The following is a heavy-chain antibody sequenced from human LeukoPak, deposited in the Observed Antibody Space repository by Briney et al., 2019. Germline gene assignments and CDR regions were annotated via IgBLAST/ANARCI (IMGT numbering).Heavy chain of an antibody. Sequence: PGGSLRLSCAASGFTFSSYAMSWVRQAPGKGLEWVSAISGSGGSTYYADSVKGRFTISRDNSKNTLYLQMNSLRAEDTAVYYCAKDRGYYDGSGYPIYYFDYWGQGTLVTVSS. J-gene: IGHJ4*02. V-gene: IGHV3-23*01. CDR2: ISGSGGST. CDR3: AKDRGYYDGSGYPIYYFDY. CDR1: GFTFSSYA. D-gene: IGHD3-22*01.